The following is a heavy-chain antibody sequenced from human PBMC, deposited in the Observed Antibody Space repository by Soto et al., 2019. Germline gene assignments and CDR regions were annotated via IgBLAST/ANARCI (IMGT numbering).Heavy chain of an antibody. CDR2: ISAYNGNT. Sequence: QVQLVQSGAEVKKPGASVKVSCKASGYTFTSYGISWVRQAPGQGLEWMGWISAYNGNTNYAQKLQGRVTMTTDTSTSTAYRELRSLRSDDTAVYYCARDMGKLPYSSSPSVWYFDYWGQGTLVTVSS. J-gene: IGHJ4*02. D-gene: IGHD6-6*01. CDR1: GYTFTSYG. CDR3: ARDMGKLPYSSSPSVWYFDY. V-gene: IGHV1-18*01.